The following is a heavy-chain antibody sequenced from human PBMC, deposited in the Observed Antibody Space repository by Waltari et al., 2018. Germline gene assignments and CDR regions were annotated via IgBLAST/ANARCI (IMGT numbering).Heavy chain of an antibody. CDR1: GGPFSSYA. V-gene: IGHV1-69*12. CDR2: IIPIFGTA. J-gene: IGHJ4*02. Sequence: QLQLVQSGAEVKKPWSSVKVSCKASGGPFSSYAIRWVRPATGQGLEWMGGIIPIFGTANYAQKFQGRVTITADESTSTAYMELSSLRSEDTAVYYCARGSDSYDDYWGQGTLVTVSS. D-gene: IGHD5-18*01. CDR3: ARGSDSYDDY.